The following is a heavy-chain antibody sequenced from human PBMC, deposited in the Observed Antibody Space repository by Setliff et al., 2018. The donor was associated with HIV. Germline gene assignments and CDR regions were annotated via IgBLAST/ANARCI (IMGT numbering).Heavy chain of an antibody. CDR3: ARGGDWDYNYYMDV. D-gene: IGHD3-16*01. J-gene: IGHJ6*03. CDR1: GDSVSSNTAA. V-gene: IGHV6-1*01. Sequence: SQTLSLTCVISGDSVSSNTAAWNWIRQSPSRGLEWLGRTYYRSKWSNDYAVSVKSRITINPDTSKNQFSLQLNSVTPDDTAVYFCARGGDWDYNYYMDVWDKGTTVTVSS. CDR2: TYYRSKWSN.